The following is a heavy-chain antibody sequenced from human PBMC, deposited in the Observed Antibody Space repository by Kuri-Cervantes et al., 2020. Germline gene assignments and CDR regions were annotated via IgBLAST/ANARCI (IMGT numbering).Heavy chain of an antibody. J-gene: IGHJ3*02. Sequence: GESLKISCAASGFTFSSYGTHWVRQAPGKGLEWVAVISYDGSNKYYADSVKGRFTISRDNSKNTLYLQMNSLRAEDTAVYYCVRDRGRLAFDIWGQGTMVTVSS. CDR3: VRDRGRLAFDI. CDR2: ISYDGSNK. CDR1: GFTFSSYG. D-gene: IGHD3-10*01. V-gene: IGHV3-33*05.